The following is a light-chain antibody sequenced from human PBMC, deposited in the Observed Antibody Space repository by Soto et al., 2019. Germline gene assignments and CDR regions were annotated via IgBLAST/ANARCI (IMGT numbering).Light chain of an antibody. CDR2: DVS. CDR3: MQHTHWPNT. Sequence: TQSPLSLPVTVGQPASISCRSSRSLVFRNGITFLSWFSQRPGQSPRRLIYDVSKRDSGVPDRFSGSGSGPDFTLHITRVEAEDVGVYYCMQHTHWPNTFGQGTKVDNK. V-gene: IGKV2-30*01. J-gene: IGKJ2*01. CDR1: RSLVFRNGITF.